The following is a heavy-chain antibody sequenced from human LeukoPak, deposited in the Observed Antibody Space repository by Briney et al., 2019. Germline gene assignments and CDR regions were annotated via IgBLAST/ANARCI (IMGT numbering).Heavy chain of an antibody. CDR3: ARAVWFGELVEDY. D-gene: IGHD3-10*01. Sequence: GGSLRLSCAASGFTFSSYAMHWVRQAPGKGLEWVAVISYDGSNKYYADSVKGRFTISRDNSKNTLYLQMGSLRAEDMAVYYCARAVWFGELVEDYWGQGTLVTVSS. J-gene: IGHJ4*02. CDR1: GFTFSSYA. CDR2: ISYDGSNK. V-gene: IGHV3-30*14.